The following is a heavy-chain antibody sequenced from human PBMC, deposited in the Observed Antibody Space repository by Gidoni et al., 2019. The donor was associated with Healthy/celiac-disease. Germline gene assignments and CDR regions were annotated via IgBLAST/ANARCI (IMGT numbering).Heavy chain of an antibody. CDR3: ARGTVRFDAFDI. J-gene: IGHJ3*02. CDR1: GGSSSSGDYY. D-gene: IGHD3-10*01. V-gene: IGHV4-30-4*01. CDR2: IYYSGST. Sequence: QVQLQESGPGLVKPSQTRSLTCTVSGGSSSSGDYYWSWIRQPPGKGLEWIGYIYYSGSTYYHPSLKSRVTISVDTSKNQFSLKLSSVTAADTAVYYCARGTVRFDAFDIWGQGTMVTVSS.